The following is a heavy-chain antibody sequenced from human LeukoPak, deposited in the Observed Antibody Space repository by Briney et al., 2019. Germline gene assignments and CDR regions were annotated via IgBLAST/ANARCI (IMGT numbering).Heavy chain of an antibody. CDR1: GFTFSSYG. J-gene: IGHJ3*02. D-gene: IGHD1-1*01. V-gene: IGHV3-33*01. CDR2: IWYDGSNK. Sequence: GGSLRLPCAASGFTFSSYGMPWVRQAPGKGLEWVAVIWYDGSNKYYADSVKGRFTISRDNSKNTLYLQMNSLRAEDTAVYYCARDVGVTTLGDAFDIWGQGTMVTVSS. CDR3: ARDVGVTTLGDAFDI.